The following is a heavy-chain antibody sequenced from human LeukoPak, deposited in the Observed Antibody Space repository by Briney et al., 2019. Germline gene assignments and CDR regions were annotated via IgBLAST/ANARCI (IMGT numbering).Heavy chain of an antibody. CDR2: IYPGDSDT. J-gene: IGHJ4*02. CDR1: GYSFTSYW. D-gene: IGHD3-22*01. V-gene: IGHV5-51*01. Sequence: GESLKISCKGSGYSFTSYWIGWVRQMPGKGLEWTGIIYPGDSDTRYSPSFQGQVTISADKSISTAYLQWSGLKASDTAMYYCARGDSSGSYYFDYWGQGTLVTVSS. CDR3: ARGDSSGSYYFDY.